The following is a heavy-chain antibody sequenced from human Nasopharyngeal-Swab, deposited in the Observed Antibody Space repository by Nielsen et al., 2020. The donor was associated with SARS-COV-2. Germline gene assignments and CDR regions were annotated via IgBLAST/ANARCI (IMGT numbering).Heavy chain of an antibody. CDR1: GYTFTSYV. D-gene: IGHD1-1*01. J-gene: IGHJ4*02. CDR3: ARENQEYANIWIDY. Sequence: ASVKVSCKASGYTFTSYVISWVRQAPGQGPEYIGWISTKTGAPTYAQAFTGRFVISLDTSVSTTYLQISSLKADDTAVYYCARENQEYANIWIDYWGQGTQVTVSS. CDR2: ISTKTGAP. V-gene: IGHV7-4-1*02.